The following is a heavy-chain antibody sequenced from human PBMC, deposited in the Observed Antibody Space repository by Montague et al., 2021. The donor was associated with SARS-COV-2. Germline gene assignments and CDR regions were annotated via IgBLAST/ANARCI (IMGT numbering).Heavy chain of an antibody. Sequence: PALVKPTQTLTLTCTFSGFSLSTSGVCVSWIRQPPGKALEWLALIDWDDDKYYSASLKTRLTISKGPSTNQVVLTMTNMDPVDTGTYYCARMESAVTGIMSTYNFNIWGQGTQVTVSS. CDR3: ARMESAVTGIMSTYNFNI. CDR1: GFSLSTSGVC. J-gene: IGHJ4*02. V-gene: IGHV2-70*13. CDR2: IDWDDDK. D-gene: IGHD6-19*01.